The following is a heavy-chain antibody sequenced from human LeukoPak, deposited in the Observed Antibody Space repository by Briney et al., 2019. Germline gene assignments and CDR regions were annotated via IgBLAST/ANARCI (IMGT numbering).Heavy chain of an antibody. J-gene: IGHJ5*02. CDR3: ARGRMLYYDFWSGSATSGWFDP. CDR1: GCTFTSYY. V-gene: IGHV1-46*01. Sequence: ASVKVSCKASGCTFTSYYMHWVRQAPGQGLEWMGIINPSGGSTSYAQKFQGRVTMTRDTSTSTVYMELSSLRSEDTAVYYCARGRMLYYDFWSGSATSGWFDPWGQGTLVTVSS. CDR2: INPSGGST. D-gene: IGHD3-3*01.